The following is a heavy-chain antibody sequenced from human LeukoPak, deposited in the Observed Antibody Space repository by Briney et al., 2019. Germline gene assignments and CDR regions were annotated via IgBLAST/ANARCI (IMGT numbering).Heavy chain of an antibody. D-gene: IGHD4-17*01. V-gene: IGHV3-30-3*01. Sequence: PGGSLRLSCAASGFTFSSYAMHWVRQAPGKGLEWVAVISYDGSNKYYADSVKGRFIISRDNAKNSLYLQMNSLRAEDTAVYYCARGYGDYGKYYFDSWGQGTLVTVSS. CDR3: ARGYGDYGKYYFDS. CDR1: GFTFSSYA. CDR2: ISYDGSNK. J-gene: IGHJ4*02.